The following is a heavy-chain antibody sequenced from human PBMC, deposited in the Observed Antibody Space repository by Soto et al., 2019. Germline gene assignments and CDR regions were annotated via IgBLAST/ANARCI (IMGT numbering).Heavy chain of an antibody. CDR1: GFTFSTYG. Sequence: QVQLVESGGGVVQPGKSLRLSCAASGFTFSTYGMHWVRQAPGKGLEGVAVIWYDGSNKYHGDSLKGRFTISRDNSKSTLYLQINNLRAKDTAVYYCGRDGALGDTAVVDSWGQGTLVTVSS. D-gene: IGHD5-18*01. J-gene: IGHJ4*02. V-gene: IGHV3-33*01. CDR2: IWYDGSNK. CDR3: GRDGALGDTAVVDS.